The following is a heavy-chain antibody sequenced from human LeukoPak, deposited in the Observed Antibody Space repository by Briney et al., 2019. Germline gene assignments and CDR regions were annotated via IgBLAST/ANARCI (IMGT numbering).Heavy chain of an antibody. V-gene: IGHV3-7*01. CDR1: GFTFSSYW. Sequence: PGGSLRLSCAASGFTFSSYWMSWVRQAPGKGLEWVANIKRDGSEKYYVDSVKGRFTISRDNAKNSLYLQMNSLRAEDTAVYYCARGVYGSGSYRFDYWGQGTLVTVSS. CDR3: ARGVYGSGSYRFDY. CDR2: IKRDGSEK. D-gene: IGHD3-10*01. J-gene: IGHJ4*02.